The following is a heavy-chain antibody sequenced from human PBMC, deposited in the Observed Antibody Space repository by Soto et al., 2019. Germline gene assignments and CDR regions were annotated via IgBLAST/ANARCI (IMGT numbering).Heavy chain of an antibody. Sequence: QVQLQQWGAGLLKPSETLSLTCAVYGGCFSGYYWSWIRQPPGKGLEWIGEINHSGSTNYNPSLKSRVTISVDTSKHQFSRKLSSVTAADTAVYYCASRYCSGGSCSPPPPSMDVWGKGTTVTVSS. J-gene: IGHJ6*03. CDR1: GGCFSGYY. CDR2: INHSGST. CDR3: ASRYCSGGSCSPPPPSMDV. D-gene: IGHD2-15*01. V-gene: IGHV4-34*01.